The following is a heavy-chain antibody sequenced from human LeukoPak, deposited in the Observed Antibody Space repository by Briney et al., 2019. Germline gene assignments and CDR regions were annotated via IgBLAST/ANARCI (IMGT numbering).Heavy chain of an antibody. D-gene: IGHD6-19*01. CDR2: IYYSGST. CDR3: ARVESSGRIDY. Sequence: PSETLSLTCTVSGGSVSSGSYYWSWIRQPPRKGLEWIGYIYYSGSTNYNPSLKSRVTISVDTSKNQFSLKLSSVTAADTAVYYCARVESSGRIDYWGQGTLVTVSS. J-gene: IGHJ4*02. V-gene: IGHV4-61*01. CDR1: GGSVSSGSYY.